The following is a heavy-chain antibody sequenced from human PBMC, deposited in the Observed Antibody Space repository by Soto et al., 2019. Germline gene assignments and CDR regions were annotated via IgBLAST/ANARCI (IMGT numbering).Heavy chain of an antibody. CDR3: AKQLGKLYYDILTGYYTLYGMDV. D-gene: IGHD3-9*01. CDR2: ISYDGSNK. V-gene: IGHV3-30*18. Sequence: GGSLRLSCAASGFTFSSYGMHWVRQAPGKGLEWVAVISYDGSNKYYADSVKGRFTISRDNSKNTLYLQMNSLRAEDTAVYYCAKQLGKLYYDILTGYYTLYGMDVWGQGTTVTVSS. CDR1: GFTFSSYG. J-gene: IGHJ6*02.